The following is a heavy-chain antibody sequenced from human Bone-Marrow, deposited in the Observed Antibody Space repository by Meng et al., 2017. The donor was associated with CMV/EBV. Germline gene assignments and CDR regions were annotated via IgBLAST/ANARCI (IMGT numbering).Heavy chain of an antibody. V-gene: IGHV3-23*01. CDR2: VSDSGDTT. CDR1: GFNFKSYV. Sequence: GGSLRLSCVASGFNFKSYVLMWVRQAPGEGLEWVSAVSDSGDTTYYADSVKGRFTISRDETRNTLYLQINSLRAEDTAVYFCARGIIMKRITLFGVDIRGYFDSWGQGTRVTVSS. D-gene: IGHD3-3*01. J-gene: IGHJ4*02. CDR3: ARGIIMKRITLFGVDIRGYFDS.